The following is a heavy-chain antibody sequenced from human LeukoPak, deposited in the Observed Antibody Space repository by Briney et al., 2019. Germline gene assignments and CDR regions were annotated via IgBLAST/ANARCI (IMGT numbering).Heavy chain of an antibody. V-gene: IGHV3-23*01. CDR2: ISGSGGST. Sequence: GGSLRLSCAASGSTFSSYAMSWVRQAPGKGLEWVSGISGSGGSTYYADSVKGRFTISRDNSKNTLYLRMNSLRAEDTAVYYCAKRLAAGDLGSFDIWGQGTMVTVSS. CDR3: AKRLAAGDLGSFDI. J-gene: IGHJ3*02. D-gene: IGHD6-13*01. CDR1: GSTFSSYA.